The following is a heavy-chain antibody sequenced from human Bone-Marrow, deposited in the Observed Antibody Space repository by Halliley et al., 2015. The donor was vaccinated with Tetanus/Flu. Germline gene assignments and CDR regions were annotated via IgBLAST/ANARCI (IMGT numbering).Heavy chain of an antibody. Sequence: KGRGWIGYSYQSGSPSYNPPLKSRVTISVARSNNHFSLNLTSVTAADTAVYYCARRIVTRYFDVWGRGTFVTVST. J-gene: IGHJ2*01. CDR2: SYQSGSP. CDR3: ARRIVTRYFDV. V-gene: IGHV4-30-2*01. D-gene: IGHD2-21*01.